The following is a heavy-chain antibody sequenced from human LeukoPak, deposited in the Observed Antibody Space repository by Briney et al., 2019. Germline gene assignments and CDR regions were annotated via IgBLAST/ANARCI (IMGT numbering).Heavy chain of an antibody. CDR1: GFTFSGSA. V-gene: IGHV3-73*01. Sequence: PGESLKLSCAASGFTFSGSAMHWVRQASGKGLEWVGRIRSKANSYATAYAASVKGRFTISRVDSKNTAYLQMNSLKTEDTAVYYCTRMALSGTGSFDYWGQGTLVTVSS. CDR2: IRSKANSYAT. D-gene: IGHD3/OR15-3a*01. CDR3: TRMALSGTGSFDY. J-gene: IGHJ4*02.